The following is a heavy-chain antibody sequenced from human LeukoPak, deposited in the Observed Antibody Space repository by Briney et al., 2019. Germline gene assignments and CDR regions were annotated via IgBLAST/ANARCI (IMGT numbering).Heavy chain of an antibody. CDR1: GYTFTSYD. CDR2: MNPNSGNT. V-gene: IGHV1-8*01. D-gene: IGHD3-10*01. Sequence: GASEKVSCKASGYTFTSYDINWVRQATGQGLEWMGWMNPNSGNTGYAQKFQGRVTMTRNTSISTAYMELSSLRSEDTAVYYCARTAWFGELFGYYGMDVWGQGTTVTVSS. J-gene: IGHJ6*02. CDR3: ARTAWFGELFGYYGMDV.